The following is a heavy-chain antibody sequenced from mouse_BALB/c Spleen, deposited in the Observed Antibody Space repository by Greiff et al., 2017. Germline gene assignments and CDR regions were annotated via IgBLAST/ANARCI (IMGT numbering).Heavy chain of an antibody. V-gene: IGHV1-9*01. CDR3: ARVTTALYAMDY. CDR1: GYTFSSYW. CDR2: ILPGSGST. J-gene: IGHJ4*01. Sequence: VQLHQSGAELMKPGASVKISCKATGYTFSSYWIEWVKQRPGHGLEWIGEILPGSGSTNYNEKFKDKATFTADTSSNTAYMQLSSLTSEDSAVYYCARVTTALYAMDYWGQGTSVTVSS. D-gene: IGHD1-2*01.